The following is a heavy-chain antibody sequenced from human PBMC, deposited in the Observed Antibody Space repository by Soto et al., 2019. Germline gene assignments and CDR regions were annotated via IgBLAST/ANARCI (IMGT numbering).Heavy chain of an antibody. Sequence: GGSLRLSCVAAGFYLSDYAVNWVRKDTGKGLEWVSFISSDSRTIYYADSVGGRFTVSRDNARNSVSLQMDSLRDEDAAVYYCARIKLVEWFFINVAVYDMDVWGQGTPVTVSS. J-gene: IGHJ6*02. CDR1: GFYLSDYA. CDR2: ISSDSRTI. V-gene: IGHV3-48*02. D-gene: IGHD3-3*01. CDR3: ARIKLVEWFFINVAVYDMDV.